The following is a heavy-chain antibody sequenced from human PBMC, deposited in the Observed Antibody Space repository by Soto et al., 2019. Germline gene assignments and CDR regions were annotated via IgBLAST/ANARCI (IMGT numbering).Heavy chain of an antibody. Sequence: QVQLQESGPGLVKPSQTLSLTCNVSGGSISSGGYYWSWIRHDSGKGLEWIGYIYYSGSTYYNPSLKSRVTISVDTSKNQFSLKLSSVTAADTAVYYCASGGPYCSGGICYSGIDYWGQGTLVTVSS. V-gene: IGHV4-31*03. D-gene: IGHD2-15*01. CDR3: ASGGPYCSGGICYSGIDY. CDR2: IYYSGST. J-gene: IGHJ4*02. CDR1: GGSISSGGYY.